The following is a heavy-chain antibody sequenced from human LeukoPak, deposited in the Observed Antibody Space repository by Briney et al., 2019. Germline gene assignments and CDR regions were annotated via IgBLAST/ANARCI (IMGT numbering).Heavy chain of an antibody. CDR1: GGSTNSNNHY. Sequence: SETLSLTCTVSGGSTNSNNHYWGWIRQPPGKGLQWIGTIFYSGNTYYNPSLKSRVTISVDTSKNQFSLKLSSVTAADTAVYYCARHREWLPSPLDYWGQGTLVTVSS. D-gene: IGHD5-18*01. J-gene: IGHJ4*02. CDR3: ARHREWLPSPLDY. CDR2: IFYSGNT. V-gene: IGHV4-39*01.